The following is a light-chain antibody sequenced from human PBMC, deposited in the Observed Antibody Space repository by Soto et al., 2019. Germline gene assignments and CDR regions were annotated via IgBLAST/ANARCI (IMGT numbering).Light chain of an antibody. CDR2: EVS. CDR3: TSYTSTIPYV. J-gene: IGLJ1*01. V-gene: IGLV2-14*01. Sequence: QSVLTQPTSVSGSPGQSITISCTVSSNDVGGYNYVSWYQQHPGQAPKLIIYEVSDRPSGVSPRFSGSKSGNTASLTISGLQVEDEADYFCTSYTSTIPYVFGSGTKVTVL. CDR1: SNDVGGYNY.